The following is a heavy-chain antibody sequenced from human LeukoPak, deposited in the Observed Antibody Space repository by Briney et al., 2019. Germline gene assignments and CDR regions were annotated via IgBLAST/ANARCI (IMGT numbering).Heavy chain of an antibody. V-gene: IGHV3-23*01. Sequence: GASLRLSCAASGFTFSSCAMSWVRQAPGKGLEWVSAISGSGGSTYYADSVKGRFTISRDNSKNTLYLQMNSLRAEDTAVYYCAKEGVSTGTRRGPGDYWGQGTLVTVSS. J-gene: IGHJ4*02. CDR1: GFTFSSCA. CDR2: ISGSGGST. CDR3: AKEGVSTGTRRGPGDY. D-gene: IGHD1-7*01.